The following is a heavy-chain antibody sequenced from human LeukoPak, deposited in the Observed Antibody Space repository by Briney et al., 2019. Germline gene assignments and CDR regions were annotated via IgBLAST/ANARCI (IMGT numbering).Heavy chain of an antibody. D-gene: IGHD2/OR15-2a*01. J-gene: IGHJ4*02. CDR3: TRENRPFCPFAF. CDR2: ISHDGTT. CDR1: GGSIDITNY. V-gene: IGHV4-4*03. Sequence: PGALSLTCGVSGGSIDITNYWSWVRQAPGKGLEWIGEISHDGTTNYRPSLRSRVAMSFDRANNQFSLSLTSVTAADTAVYYCTRENRPFCPFAFWGQGVLVTVSS.